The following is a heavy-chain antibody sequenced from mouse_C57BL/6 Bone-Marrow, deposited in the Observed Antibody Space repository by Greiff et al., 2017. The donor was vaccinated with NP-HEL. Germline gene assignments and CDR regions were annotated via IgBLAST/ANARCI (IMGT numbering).Heavy chain of an antibody. J-gene: IGHJ2*01. D-gene: IGHD2-3*01. V-gene: IGHV1-81*01. CDR3: ARRGPYDYLDY. CDR2: IYPRSGNT. Sequence: VQLQQSGAELARPGASVKLSCKASGYTFTSYGISWVKQRTGQGLEWIGEIYPRSGNTYYNEKFKGKATLTADKSSSTAYMELRSLTSEDSAVYFCARRGPYDYLDYWGQGTTLTVSS. CDR1: GYTFTSYG.